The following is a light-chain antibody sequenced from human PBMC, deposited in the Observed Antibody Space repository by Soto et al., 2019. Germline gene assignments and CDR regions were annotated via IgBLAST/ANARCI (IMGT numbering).Light chain of an antibody. J-gene: IGKJ5*01. CDR3: QHYNNWST. CDR2: GAS. CDR1: QSVSSN. V-gene: IGKV3-15*01. Sequence: EIVVTQSPATLSVSPGERATLSCRASQSVSSNLAWYQQKPGQAPRLLIYGASTRATGIPAMFSGSGSGTEFTLTISSLQSEDFAVYYCQHYNNWSTFGQGTRLEIK.